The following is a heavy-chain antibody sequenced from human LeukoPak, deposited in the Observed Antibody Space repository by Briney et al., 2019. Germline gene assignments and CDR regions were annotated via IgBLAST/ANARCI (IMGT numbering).Heavy chain of an antibody. CDR2: ISGSDTNT. CDR3: VRDYSGGGDCFVP. J-gene: IGHJ5*02. V-gene: IGHV1-18*01. CDR1: GYTFTTYG. D-gene: IGHD2-21*01. Sequence: VASVTVSFKASGYTFTTYGISWVRQAPRQGLGWMGWISGSDTNTKYAQKFQGRVTMTTDTPTTTDYMELRSLRSDDTAVYYCVRDYSGGGDCFVPWGEGTLGTVSS.